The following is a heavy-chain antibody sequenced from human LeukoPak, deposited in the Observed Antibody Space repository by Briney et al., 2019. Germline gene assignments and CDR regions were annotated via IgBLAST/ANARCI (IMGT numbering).Heavy chain of an antibody. CDR3: ARITDYYGMDV. D-gene: IGHD3-10*01. CDR2: IKQDGSEK. J-gene: IGHJ6*02. CDR1: GFTFSSHW. Sequence: GGSLRLSCAASGFTFSSHWMSWVRQAPGKGLEWVANIKQDGSEKYYEDSVKGRFTISRDNAKNSLSLQMNSLRAEDTAVYYCARITDYYGMDVWGQGTTVTVSS. V-gene: IGHV3-7*05.